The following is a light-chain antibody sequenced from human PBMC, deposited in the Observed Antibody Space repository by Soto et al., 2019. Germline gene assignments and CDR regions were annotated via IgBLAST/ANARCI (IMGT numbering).Light chain of an antibody. V-gene: IGLV1-51*02. CDR1: SSNIGSHF. CDR2: ENT. J-gene: IGLJ3*02. Sequence: QSVLTQPPSVSAAPGQQVTTSCSGSSSNIGSHFVSWYQQLPGSAPKLLIYENTKRPSGIPDRFSGSKSGTSATLGITGLQTGDEADYYCGTWDNSLSGGVFGGGTKLTVL. CDR3: GTWDNSLSGGV.